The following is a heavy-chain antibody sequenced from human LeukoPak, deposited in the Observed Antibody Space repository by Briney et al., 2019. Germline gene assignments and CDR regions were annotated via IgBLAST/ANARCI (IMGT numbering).Heavy chain of an antibody. D-gene: IGHD4-11*01. CDR2: INPDGGSA. J-gene: IGHJ5*02. Sequence: GGSLRLSCAASGFTFSDYWMHWVRQAPGKGLVWVSRINPDGGSASYADSVKGRFTISRDNAKNTLYLQMNSLRAEDTAVYYCARFKVTVTSIPWGQGTLVTVSS. V-gene: IGHV3-74*01. CDR1: GFTFSDYW. CDR3: ARFKVTVTSIP.